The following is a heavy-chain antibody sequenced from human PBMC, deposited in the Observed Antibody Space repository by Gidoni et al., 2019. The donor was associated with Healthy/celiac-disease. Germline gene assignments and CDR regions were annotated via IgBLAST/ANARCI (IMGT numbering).Heavy chain of an antibody. J-gene: IGHJ4*02. CDR1: GGYINSCTYY. CDR3: ASWGGLMVYEGVGY. CDR2: IYYSGST. D-gene: IGHD2-8*01. V-gene: IGHV4-39*01. Sequence: QLQLQESGPGLVKRSETLSRTCTVSGGYINSCTYYWGWIRRPPGKGLEWIGSIYYSGSTYYNPSLKSVVTISVDTSKNQFSLKLSSVTAADTAVYYFASWGGLMVYEGVGYWGQGTLVTVSS.